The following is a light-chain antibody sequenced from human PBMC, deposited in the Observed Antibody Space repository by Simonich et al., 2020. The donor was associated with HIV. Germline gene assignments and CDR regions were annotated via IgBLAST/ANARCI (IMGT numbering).Light chain of an antibody. CDR2: EGS. Sequence: QSALTQPASVSGSPGQSITISCTGTSSDVGSYKFVSWYQQHPGKAPKLMIYEGSERPSGVSNRFSGSKSGNTASLTISGLQAEDEADYYCCSYADGVVFGGGTKLTVL. CDR1: SSDVGSYKF. J-gene: IGLJ3*02. V-gene: IGLV2-23*01. CDR3: CSYADGVV.